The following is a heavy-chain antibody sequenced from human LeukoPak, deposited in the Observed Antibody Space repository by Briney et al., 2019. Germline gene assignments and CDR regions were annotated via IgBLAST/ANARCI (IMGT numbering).Heavy chain of an antibody. CDR3: ARLRAAQTYDC. Sequence: GGSLRLSCSASGFTFSSYAMHWVRQAPGKGLEWVANIRQDGNEKYYVDSVKGRFTISRDNPKNSLYLQMNSLRAEDTAIYYCARLRAAQTYDCWGQGTLVTVSS. D-gene: IGHD6-13*01. J-gene: IGHJ4*02. CDR2: IRQDGNEK. V-gene: IGHV3-7*01. CDR1: GFTFSSYA.